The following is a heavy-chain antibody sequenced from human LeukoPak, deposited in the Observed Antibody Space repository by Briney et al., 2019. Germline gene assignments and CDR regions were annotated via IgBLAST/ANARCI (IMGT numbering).Heavy chain of an antibody. V-gene: IGHV4-34*01. CDR1: GRSFSGYF. CDR2: INHNGII. CDR3: ARDIAVPGSGTSTPNDY. D-gene: IGHD6-19*01. Sequence: SETLSLTCTVYGRSFSGYFWSWIRQPPGKGLEWIGEINHNGIINYNPSLESRVTISLDTSKNQFSLKVSSVTAADTAMYYCARDIAVPGSGTSTPNDYWGQGTLVTVSS. J-gene: IGHJ4*02.